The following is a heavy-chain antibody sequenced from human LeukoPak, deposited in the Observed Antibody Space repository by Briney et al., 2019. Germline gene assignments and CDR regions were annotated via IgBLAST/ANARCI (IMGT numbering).Heavy chain of an antibody. CDR3: AKDTSGWSLT. Sequence: GGSLRLSCAASGFAFSGYEMYWVRQAPGKGLEWISYISDTGGAIHYADSVKGRFAISRDNAKNSLYLQMNSLRAEDTAVYYCAKDTSGWSLTWGQGTLVTVSS. V-gene: IGHV3-48*03. J-gene: IGHJ5*02. CDR1: GFAFSGYE. CDR2: ISDTGGAI. D-gene: IGHD6-19*01.